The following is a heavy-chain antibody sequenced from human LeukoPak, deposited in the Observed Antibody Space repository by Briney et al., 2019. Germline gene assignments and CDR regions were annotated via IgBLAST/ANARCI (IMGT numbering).Heavy chain of an antibody. J-gene: IGHJ6*02. CDR2: ISYDGSNK. D-gene: IGHD2-2*01. V-gene: IGHV3-30*18. CDR3: AKEKGIYCSSIDCSPGMDV. Sequence: GGSLRLSCAASGFTFSNYGMHWVRRAPGKGLEWVAVISYDGSNKYYADSVKGRFTFSRDNSKNTLYLQMSSLRAEDTAVYYCAKEKGIYCSSIDCSPGMDVWGQGTTVTVSS. CDR1: GFTFSNYG.